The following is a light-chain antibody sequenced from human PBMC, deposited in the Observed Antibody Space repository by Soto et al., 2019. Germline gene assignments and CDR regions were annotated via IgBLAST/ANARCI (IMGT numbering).Light chain of an antibody. CDR1: QSISSW. CDR2: KAS. J-gene: IGKJ1*01. Sequence: IQMTQPPSTLTASVGDRLTVTCRASQSISSWLAWYQQKAGKAPKLLIYKASALESGVPSRFSGSGSGTEFTLTISSLEPEDFATYYCQHYNTYPWTFGQGTKVDIK. CDR3: QHYNTYPWT. V-gene: IGKV1-5*03.